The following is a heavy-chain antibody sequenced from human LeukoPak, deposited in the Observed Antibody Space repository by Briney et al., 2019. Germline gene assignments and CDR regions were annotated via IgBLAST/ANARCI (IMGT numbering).Heavy chain of an antibody. D-gene: IGHD3-10*01. CDR3: ARGRGHGSGSYYNPRYWYFDL. V-gene: IGHV4-34*01. J-gene: IGHJ2*01. Sequence: SETLSLTCAVYGGSFSGYYCSWIRQPPGKGQERIEKINHSGSTNYNPSLKSRVTISVDTYKNQFSLKLSSVTAADTAVYYCARGRGHGSGSYYNPRYWYFDLWGRGTLVTVSS. CDR2: INHSGST. CDR1: GGSFSGYY.